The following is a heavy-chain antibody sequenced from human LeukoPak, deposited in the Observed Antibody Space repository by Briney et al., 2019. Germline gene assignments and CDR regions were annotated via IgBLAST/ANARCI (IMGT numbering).Heavy chain of an antibody. CDR1: GFTFSTYA. D-gene: IGHD1-26*01. J-gene: IGHJ4*02. CDR2: ICDTT. Sequence: GGSLRLSCAASGFTFSTYAMSWVRQAPGKGLEWVSAICDTTYYADSVKGRFTISRDNSKNTLYLQMNNLRAEDAAIYYCAKAYAFVGANYFDYWGQGTLVTVSS. CDR3: AKAYAFVGANYFDY. V-gene: IGHV3-23*01.